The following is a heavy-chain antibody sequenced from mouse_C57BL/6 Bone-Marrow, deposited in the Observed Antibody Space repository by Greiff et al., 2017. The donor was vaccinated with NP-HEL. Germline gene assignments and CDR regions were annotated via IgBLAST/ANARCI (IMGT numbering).Heavy chain of an antibody. Sequence: VQLQQSGPVLVKPGASVKMSCKASGYTFTDYYMNWVKQSHGKSLEWIGVINPYNGGTSYNQKFKGKATLTVDKSSSTAYMELNSLTSEDSAVYYCARGGNGGYFDVWGTGTTVTVSS. D-gene: IGHD1-1*02. CDR2: INPYNGGT. CDR3: ARGGNGGYFDV. CDR1: GYTFTDYY. J-gene: IGHJ1*03. V-gene: IGHV1-19*01.